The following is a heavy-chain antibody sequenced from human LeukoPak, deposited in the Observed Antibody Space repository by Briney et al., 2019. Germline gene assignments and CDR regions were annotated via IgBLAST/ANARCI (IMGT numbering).Heavy chain of an antibody. Sequence: GRSLRLSCAASGFTFSSYGMHWVRQAPGKGLEWVAVISYDGSNKYYADSVKGRFTISRDNSKNTLYLQMNSLRAEDTAVYYCAKDTPVRAAAVHFDYWGQGTLVTVSS. J-gene: IGHJ4*02. CDR2: ISYDGSNK. D-gene: IGHD6-13*01. V-gene: IGHV3-30*18. CDR3: AKDTPVRAAAVHFDY. CDR1: GFTFSSYG.